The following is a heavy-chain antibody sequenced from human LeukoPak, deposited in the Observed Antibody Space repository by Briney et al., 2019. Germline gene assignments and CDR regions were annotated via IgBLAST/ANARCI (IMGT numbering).Heavy chain of an antibody. D-gene: IGHD3-10*01. J-gene: IGHJ4*02. CDR3: AKDPTFYNY. V-gene: IGHV3-23*01. CDR1: RFTFSSYD. Sequence: GGSLRLSCAASRFTFSSYDMSWVRQAPGKGLEWVSGISGSGSSTYYADSVKGRFTISRDNSKNTLYLQMNGLRAEDTAVYHCAKDPTFYNYWGQGTLVTVSS. CDR2: ISGSGSST.